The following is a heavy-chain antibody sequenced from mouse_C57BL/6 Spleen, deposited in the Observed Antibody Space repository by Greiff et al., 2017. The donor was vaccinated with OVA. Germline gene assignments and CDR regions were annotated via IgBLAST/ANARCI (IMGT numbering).Heavy chain of an antibody. J-gene: IGHJ4*01. CDR2: INPSSGYT. CDR1: GYTFTSYW. Sequence: VQGVESGAELAKPGASVKLSCKASGYTFTSYWMHWVKQRPGQGLEWIGYINPSSGYTKYNQKFKDKATLTADKSSSTAYMQLSSLTYEDSAVYYCARYGYDRSYAMDYWGQGTSVTVSS. V-gene: IGHV1-7*01. CDR3: ARYGYDRSYAMDY. D-gene: IGHD2-2*01.